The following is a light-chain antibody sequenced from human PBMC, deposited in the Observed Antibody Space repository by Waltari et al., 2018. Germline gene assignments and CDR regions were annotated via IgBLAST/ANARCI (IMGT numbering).Light chain of an antibody. CDR2: SAS. Sequence: DIHMTQSPSSVSASVGDTVTITCRPSQVISTWLAWYQQKPGKAPRLLISSASSLQNGVPSRFSGSGSGADFTLTISSLQPEDFATYYCQQANSFPITFGQGTRLEIK. CDR3: QQANSFPIT. J-gene: IGKJ5*01. V-gene: IGKV1D-12*01. CDR1: QVISTW.